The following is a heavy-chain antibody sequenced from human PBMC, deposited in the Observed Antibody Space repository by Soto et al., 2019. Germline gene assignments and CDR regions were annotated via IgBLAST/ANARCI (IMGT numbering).Heavy chain of an antibody. J-gene: IGHJ4*02. CDR1: GGTFSSYA. CDR2: IIPIFGTA. CDR3: ARRRHYYDSSGYYFDY. V-gene: IGHV1-69*06. Sequence: SVKVSCKASGGTFSSYAISWVRQAPGQGLEWMGGIIPIFGTANYAQKFQGRVTITADKSTSTAYMELSSLRSEDTAVYYCARRRHYYDSSGYYFDYWGQGTLVTVSS. D-gene: IGHD3-22*01.